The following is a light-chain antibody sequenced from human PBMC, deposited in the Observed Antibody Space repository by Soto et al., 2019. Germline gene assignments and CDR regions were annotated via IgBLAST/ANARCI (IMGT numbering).Light chain of an antibody. J-gene: IGLJ2*01. V-gene: IGLV2-14*01. CDR3: SSYTSSSTPVV. CDR1: SSDVGGYNY. Sequence: QSVLTQPASVSGSPGQSITISCTGTSSDVGGYNYVSWNQQHSGKAPKLMIYEISNRPSGVSNRFSGSKSGNTASLTISGLQAEDEADYYCSSYTSSSTPVVFGGGTKLTVL. CDR2: EIS.